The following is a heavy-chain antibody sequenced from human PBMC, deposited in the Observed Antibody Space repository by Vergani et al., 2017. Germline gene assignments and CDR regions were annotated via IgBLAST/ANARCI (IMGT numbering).Heavy chain of an antibody. V-gene: IGHV1-18*01. CDR2: ISAYNGNT. CDR3: ARDLPAGGYNVKDYAFDI. J-gene: IGHJ3*02. D-gene: IGHD5-24*01. CDR1: GYTFTSYG. Sequence: QVQLVQSGAEVKKPGASVKVSCKASGYTFTSYGISWVRQAPGQGLEWMGWISAYNGNTNYAQKIQGRVTMTTDTSTSTAYMELRSLRPDGTAVDYCARDLPAGGYNVKDYAFDIWGQGTMVTVSS.